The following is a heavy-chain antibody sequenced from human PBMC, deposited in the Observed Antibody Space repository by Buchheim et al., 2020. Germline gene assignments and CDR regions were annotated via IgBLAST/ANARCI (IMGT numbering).Heavy chain of an antibody. V-gene: IGHV4-59*08. CDR2: IYYSGST. CDR1: GGSISSYY. CDR3: ARHVGMATINYFDY. D-gene: IGHD5-24*01. J-gene: IGHJ4*02. Sequence: QVQLQESGPGLVKPSETLSLTCTVSGGSISSYYWSWIRQPPGKGLEWIGYIYYSGSTNYNPSLKSRVTISVDTSNKPFSFKLSSVTAADTAVYYCARHVGMATINYFDYWGQGTL.